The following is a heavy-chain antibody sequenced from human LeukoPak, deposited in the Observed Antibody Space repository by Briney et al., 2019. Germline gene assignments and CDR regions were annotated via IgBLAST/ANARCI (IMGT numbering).Heavy chain of an antibody. V-gene: IGHV3-7*01. CDR3: ARVSPPLAPYSSSRYGYYFDY. Sequence: GGSLRLSCVASGFTFSTYWMSWVRQAPGKGLEWVANIYQDGSEKYYVDSVKGRFTVSRDNAKNSLYLQMNSLRAEDTAVYYCARVSPPLAPYSSSRYGYYFDYWGQGTLVTVSS. CDR2: IYQDGSEK. CDR1: GFTFSTYW. J-gene: IGHJ4*02. D-gene: IGHD6-13*01.